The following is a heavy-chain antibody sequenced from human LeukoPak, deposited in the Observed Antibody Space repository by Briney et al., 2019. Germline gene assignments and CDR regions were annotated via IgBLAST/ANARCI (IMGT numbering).Heavy chain of an antibody. CDR3: AKDPID. CDR1: GFAFSSYG. V-gene: IGHV3-30*18. CDR2: ISYDGSNK. Sequence: GGSLRLSCAASGFAFSSYGMHWVRQAPGKGLEWVAVISYDGSNKYYADSVKGRFTISRDNSKNTLYLQMNSLRAEDTAVYYCAKDPIDWGQGTLVTVSS. J-gene: IGHJ4*02.